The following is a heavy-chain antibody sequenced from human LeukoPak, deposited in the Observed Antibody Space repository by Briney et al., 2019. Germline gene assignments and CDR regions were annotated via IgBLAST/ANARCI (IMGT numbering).Heavy chain of an antibody. CDR2: ISTDGSRP. J-gene: IGHJ4*02. D-gene: IGHD2-15*01. CDR3: VRDGQGSTPLDY. CDR1: GFTFSSHW. Sequence: GGSLRLSCAASGFTFSSHWMHWVRQAPGKGLVWVSGISTDGSRPRYADSVNGRFTISRDNAKSTLYLQMNSLRAEDTAVYFCVRDGQGSTPLDYWGQGTLVTVSS. V-gene: IGHV3-74*01.